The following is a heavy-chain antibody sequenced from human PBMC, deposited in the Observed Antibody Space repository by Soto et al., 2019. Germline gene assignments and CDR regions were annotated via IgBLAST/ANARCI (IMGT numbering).Heavy chain of an antibody. J-gene: IGHJ6*02. CDR3: ARERGGIRAVAGTGVYYYGMDV. D-gene: IGHD6-19*01. Sequence: ASVKVSCKASGYTFTSYGISWVRQAPGQGLEWMGWISAYNGNTNYAQKLQGRVTMTTDTSTGTAYMELRRLRSDDTVVYYCARERGGIRAVAGTGVYYYGMDVWGQGTTVTVSS. V-gene: IGHV1-18*01. CDR2: ISAYNGNT. CDR1: GYTFTSYG.